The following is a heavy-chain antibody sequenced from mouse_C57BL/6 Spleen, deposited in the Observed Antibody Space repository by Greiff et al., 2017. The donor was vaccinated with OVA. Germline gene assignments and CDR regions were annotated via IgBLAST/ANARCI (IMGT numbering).Heavy chain of an antibody. Sequence: EVQLQQSGPELVKPGASVKISCKASGYTFTDYYMNWVKQSHGKSLEWIGDINPNNGGTSYNQKFKGKATLTVDKSSSTAYMELRSLTSEDSAVYDFARSDYYSNYDYAMDYWGQGTSVTVSS. J-gene: IGHJ4*01. D-gene: IGHD2-5*01. CDR3: ARSDYYSNYDYAMDY. V-gene: IGHV1-26*01. CDR2: INPNNGGT. CDR1: GYTFTDYY.